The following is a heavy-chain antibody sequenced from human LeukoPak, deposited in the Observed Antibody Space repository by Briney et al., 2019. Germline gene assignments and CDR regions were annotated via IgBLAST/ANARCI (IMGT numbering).Heavy chain of an antibody. J-gene: IGHJ4*02. CDR3: ARGRFLEWLLYTEGGFDY. Sequence: GGSLRLSCAASGFTFSSNGVSWVRQAPGKGLEWVSYISSSGSTIYYADSVKGRFTISRDNAKNSLYLQMNSLRAEDTAVYYRARGRFLEWLLYTEGGFDYWGQGTLVTVSS. D-gene: IGHD3-3*01. CDR2: ISSSGSTI. V-gene: IGHV3-48*04. CDR1: GFTFSSNG.